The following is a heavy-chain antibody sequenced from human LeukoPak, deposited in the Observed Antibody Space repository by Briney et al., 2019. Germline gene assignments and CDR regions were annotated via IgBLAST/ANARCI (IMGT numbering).Heavy chain of an antibody. D-gene: IGHD4-17*01. Sequence: PGGSLGLSCAASGFTFSSYWMHWVRQVPGKGLEWVSRINKDGSSTSNADSVKGRFTISRDNTKNTLYLQMSSLRAEDTAVYYCARDTRYGDFLGYWGQGTLVTVSS. CDR3: ARDTRYGDFLGY. V-gene: IGHV3-74*01. J-gene: IGHJ4*02. CDR1: GFTFSSYW. CDR2: INKDGSST.